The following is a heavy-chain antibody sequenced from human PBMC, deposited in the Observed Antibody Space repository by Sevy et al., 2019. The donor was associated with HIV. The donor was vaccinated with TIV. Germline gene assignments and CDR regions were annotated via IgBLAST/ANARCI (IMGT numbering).Heavy chain of an antibody. D-gene: IGHD6-6*01. CDR3: AREGPDHSSSSVATFLHPNSKINWFDP. CDR2: IYTSGST. Sequence: SETLSLTCTVSGGSISSYYWSWIRQPAGKGLEWIGRIYTSGSTNYNPSLKSRVTMSVDTSKNQFSLKLSSVTAADTAVDYCAREGPDHSSSSVATFLHPNSKINWFDPWGQGTLVTVSS. CDR1: GGSISSYY. V-gene: IGHV4-4*07. J-gene: IGHJ5*02.